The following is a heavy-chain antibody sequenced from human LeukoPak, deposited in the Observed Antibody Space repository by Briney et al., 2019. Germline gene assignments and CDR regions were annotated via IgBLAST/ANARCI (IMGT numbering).Heavy chain of an antibody. V-gene: IGHV4-39*07. CDR3: ARAATPYYYDSSGHFDY. D-gene: IGHD3-22*01. J-gene: IGHJ4*02. Sequence: PETLSLTCTVSGGSISSSSYYWGWIRQPPGKGLEWIGNIYYRGSTYYNPALKSRVTISVDTPTNQFSLKLSSVTAADTAVYYCARAATPYYYDSSGHFDYWGQGTLVTVSS. CDR1: GGSISSSSYY. CDR2: IYYRGST.